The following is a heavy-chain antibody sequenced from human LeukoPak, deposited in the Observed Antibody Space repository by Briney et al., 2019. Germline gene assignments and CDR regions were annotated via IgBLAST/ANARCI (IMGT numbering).Heavy chain of an antibody. J-gene: IGHJ4*02. CDR2: INPSGGST. CDR1: GYTFTSYY. CDR3: ARDGRGYYYGSGSYHPYFDY. Sequence: ASVKVSCKASGYTFTSYYMHWVRQAPGQGLEWMGIINPSGGSTSYAQKFQGRVIMTRDMSTSTVYMELSSLRSEDTAVYYCARDGRGYYYGSGSYHPYFDYWGQGTLVTVSS. D-gene: IGHD3-10*01. V-gene: IGHV1-46*01.